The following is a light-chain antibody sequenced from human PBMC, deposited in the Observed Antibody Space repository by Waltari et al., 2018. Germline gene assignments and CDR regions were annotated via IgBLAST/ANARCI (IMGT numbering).Light chain of an antibody. V-gene: IGLV1-36*01. J-gene: IGLJ2*01. CDR3: AAWDDSLDGLV. Sequence: QSVLTQPPSVSAAPRQRVTISCSGTSSNIGNNAVNWYQQVPGKPPKLLMAFNNLRHPGVSDRYAGSKSGTGASLAISGRQPEDEADYYCAAWDDSLDGLVVGGGTKVTVL. CDR2: FNN. CDR1: SSNIGNNA.